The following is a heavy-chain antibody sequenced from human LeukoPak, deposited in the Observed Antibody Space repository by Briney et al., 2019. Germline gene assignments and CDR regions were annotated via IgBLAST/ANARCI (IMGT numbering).Heavy chain of an antibody. CDR3: ARAPGERTYYDFWSGYLMSSGVRSFFDY. CDR1: GGSFSGYY. CDR2: INHSGST. J-gene: IGHJ4*02. Sequence: SETLSLTCAVYGGSFSGYYWSWIRQPPGKGLEWIGEINHSGSTNYNPSLKSRVTISVDTSKNQFSLKLSSVTAADTAVYYCARAPGERTYYDFWSGYLMSSGVRSFFDYWGQGTLVTVSS. V-gene: IGHV4-34*01. D-gene: IGHD3-3*01.